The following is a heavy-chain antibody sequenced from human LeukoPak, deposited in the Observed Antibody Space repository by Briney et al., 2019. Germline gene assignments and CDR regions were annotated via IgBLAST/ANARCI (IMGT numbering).Heavy chain of an antibody. CDR1: GYTFTSYG. Sequence: GASVKVSCKASGYTFTSYGITWVRQAPGQGPEWMGWISAYNGNTDYAQKLQGRVTMTTDTSTSTAYMELRSLRSDDTAVYYCARGHLTGYYTVWGQGTLVTVSS. V-gene: IGHV1-18*01. CDR3: ARGHLTGYYTV. D-gene: IGHD3-9*01. J-gene: IGHJ4*02. CDR2: ISAYNGNT.